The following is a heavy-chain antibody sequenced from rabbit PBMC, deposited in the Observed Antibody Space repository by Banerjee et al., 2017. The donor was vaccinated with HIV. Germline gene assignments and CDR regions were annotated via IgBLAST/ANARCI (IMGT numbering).Heavy chain of an antibody. J-gene: IGHJ4*01. CDR1: GFSFSNGYV. CDR2: INTISGNT. Sequence: QSLEESGGGLVQPEGSLTLTCTASGFSFSNGYVMCWVRQAPGKGLEWIACINTISGNTVYATWAKGRFTISKASWTTVTLQMTSLTAADTATYFCARSLGWGAGNLWGQGTLVTVS. D-gene: IGHD4-1*01. CDR3: ARSLGWGAGNL. V-gene: IGHV1S40*01.